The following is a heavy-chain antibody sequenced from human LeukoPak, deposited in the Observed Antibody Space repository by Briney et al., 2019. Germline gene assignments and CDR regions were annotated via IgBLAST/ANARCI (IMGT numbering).Heavy chain of an antibody. CDR3: ARARGYSYGYSDY. J-gene: IGHJ4*02. D-gene: IGHD5-18*01. CDR2: ISSSSNTI. Sequence: PGGSLRLSCAASGFTFSSYWMHWVRQAPGKGLEWVAYISSSSNTIDSADSVKGRFTISRDNAKNSFYLQVNSLRAEDTAVYYCARARGYSYGYSDYWGQGTLVTVSS. CDR1: GFTFSSYW. V-gene: IGHV3-48*01.